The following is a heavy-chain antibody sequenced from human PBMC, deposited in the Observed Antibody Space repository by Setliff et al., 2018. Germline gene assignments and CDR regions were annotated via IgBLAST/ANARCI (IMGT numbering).Heavy chain of an antibody. CDR3: ARAWGSGWSKEGAFDI. CDR2: INHSGST. CDR1: GFTFSSHW. V-gene: IGHV4-34*01. J-gene: IGHJ3*02. D-gene: IGHD6-19*01. Sequence: GSLRLSCAASGFTFSSHWMSWVRQPPGKGLEWIGEINHSGSTNYNPSLKSRVTISVDTSKNQFSLILSSVTAADTAVYYCARAWGSGWSKEGAFDIWGQGTMVTVSS.